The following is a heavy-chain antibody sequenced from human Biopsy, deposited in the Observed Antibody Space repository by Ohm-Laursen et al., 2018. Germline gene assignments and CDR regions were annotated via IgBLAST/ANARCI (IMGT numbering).Heavy chain of an antibody. CDR2: IWYDGSNK. J-gene: IGHJ4*02. V-gene: IGHV3-33*01. D-gene: IGHD3-22*01. CDR3: AREGDDSSGYTPHYFDY. Sequence: LRLSCAASGFTFSSYGMHWVRQAPGKGLEWVAAIWYDGSNKNYADSVKGRFTISRDGPKNTLYLQMNSLRAEDTAVYYCAREGDDSSGYTPHYFDYWGQGTLVTVSS. CDR1: GFTFSSYG.